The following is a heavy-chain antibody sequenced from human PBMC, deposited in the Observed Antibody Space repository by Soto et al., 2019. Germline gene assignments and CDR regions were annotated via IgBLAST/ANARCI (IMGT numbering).Heavy chain of an antibody. D-gene: IGHD3-3*01. J-gene: IGHJ6*02. CDR1: GFTFSSYW. CDR2: IKQDGSEK. V-gene: IGHV3-7*03. CDR3: ARDRGGGLRFLEWLPLGRSYYYGMDV. Sequence: PGGSLRLSCAASGFTFSSYWMSWVRQAPGKGLEWVANIKQDGSEKYYVDSVKGRFTISRDNAKNSLYLQMNSLRAEDTAVYYCARDRGGGLRFLEWLPLGRSYYYGMDVWGQGTTVTVSS.